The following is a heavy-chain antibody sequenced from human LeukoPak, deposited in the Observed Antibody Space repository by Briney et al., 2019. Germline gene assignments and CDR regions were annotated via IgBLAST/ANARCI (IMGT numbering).Heavy chain of an antibody. V-gene: IGHV5-51*01. CDR1: GYSFTSYW. CDR3: ARRPSVVPAAKVGWFDP. Sequence: GESLKISCKGSGYSFTSYWIGWVRQMPGKGLEWMGIIYPGDSDTRYSPSFQGQVTTSADKSISTAYQQWSSLKASDTAMYYCARRPSVVPAAKVGWFDPWGQGTLVTVSS. D-gene: IGHD2-2*01. J-gene: IGHJ5*02. CDR2: IYPGDSDT.